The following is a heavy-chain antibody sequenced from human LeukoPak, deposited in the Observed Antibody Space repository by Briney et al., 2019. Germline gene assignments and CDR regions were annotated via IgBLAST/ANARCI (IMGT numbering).Heavy chain of an antibody. CDR2: VNHSGST. Sequence: PSETLSLTCAVYGGSFSGYYWSWIRQPPGKGLEWIGEVNHSGSTNYNPSLKSRVTISVDTSKNQFSLKLSSVTAADTAVYYCARDPYSRILDYWGQGTLVTVSS. V-gene: IGHV4-34*01. D-gene: IGHD6-13*01. J-gene: IGHJ4*02. CDR1: GGSFSGYY. CDR3: ARDPYSRILDY.